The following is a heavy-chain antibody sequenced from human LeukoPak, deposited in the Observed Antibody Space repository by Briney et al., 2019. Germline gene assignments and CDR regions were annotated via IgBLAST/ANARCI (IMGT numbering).Heavy chain of an antibody. CDR1: GGSISSYY. J-gene: IGHJ4*02. V-gene: IGHV4-4*07. D-gene: IGHD3-16*01. CDR2: IYTSEST. CDR3: ARDDTFGGALNYFDY. Sequence: SETLSLTCTVSGGSISSYYWSWIRQPVGKGLEWIGRIYTSESTNYNPSLKSRVTMSVDTSKNQFSLKLSSVTAADTAVYYCARDDTFGGALNYFDYWGQGTLVTVSS.